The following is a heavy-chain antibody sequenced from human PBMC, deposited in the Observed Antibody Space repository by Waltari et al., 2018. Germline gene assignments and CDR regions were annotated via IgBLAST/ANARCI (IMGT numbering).Heavy chain of an antibody. V-gene: IGHV5-51*03. Sequence: EVQLVQSGAEVKKPGESLKISCKGSGYSFTSYWIGWVRQMPGKGLEWMGIIDPGDPGTRYSPAFQGQGTISADKAISTAYLQWSSLKASDTAMYYCARLPHYGDYRLRYFDLWGRGTLVTVSS. CDR1: GYSFTSYW. CDR2: IDPGDPGT. J-gene: IGHJ2*01. D-gene: IGHD4-17*01. CDR3: ARLPHYGDYRLRYFDL.